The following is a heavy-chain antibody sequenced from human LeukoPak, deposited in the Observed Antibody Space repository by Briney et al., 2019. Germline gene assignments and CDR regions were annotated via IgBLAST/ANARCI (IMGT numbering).Heavy chain of an antibody. J-gene: IGHJ5*02. Sequence: PSQTLSLTCTVSGGSISSGSYYWSWIRQPAGKGLEWIGHIYTSGRTNYNPSLKSRVTISVDTSKNQFSLKLSSVTAADTAVYYRARAACSGGSCSFDPWGQGTLVTVSS. CDR1: GGSISSGSYY. V-gene: IGHV4-61*09. D-gene: IGHD2-15*01. CDR3: ARAACSGGSCSFDP. CDR2: IYTSGRT.